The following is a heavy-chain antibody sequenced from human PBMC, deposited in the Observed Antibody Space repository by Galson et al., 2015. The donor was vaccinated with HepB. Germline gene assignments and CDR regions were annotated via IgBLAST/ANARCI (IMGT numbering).Heavy chain of an antibody. CDR1: GFTFSYYA. Sequence: SLRLSCAASGFTFSYYAMAWVRQAPGKGLEWISAITPSGDNTYSPDSMKGRFFISRDNSQNTLFLQMNSLRADDTAIYFCAKVFPEKTDGWYRQALYYFDSWGQGTRVTVSS. CDR3: AKVFPEKTDGWYRQALYYFDS. V-gene: IGHV3-23*01. CDR2: ITPSGDNT. D-gene: IGHD6-19*01. J-gene: IGHJ4*02.